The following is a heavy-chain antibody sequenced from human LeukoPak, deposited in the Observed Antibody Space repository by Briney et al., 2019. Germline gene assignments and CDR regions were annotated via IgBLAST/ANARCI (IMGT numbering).Heavy chain of an antibody. V-gene: IGHV4-59*01. D-gene: IGHD5-18*01. J-gene: IGHJ3*02. CDR1: GGSISSYY. CDR2: IYYSGST. CDR3: ARDTAMVDYAFDI. Sequence: PSETLSLTCTVSGGSISSYYWSWIRQPPGKGLEWIGYIYYSGSTNYNPSLKSRVTISVDTSKNQFSLKLSSVTAADTAVYYCARDTAMVDYAFDIWRQGTMVTVSS.